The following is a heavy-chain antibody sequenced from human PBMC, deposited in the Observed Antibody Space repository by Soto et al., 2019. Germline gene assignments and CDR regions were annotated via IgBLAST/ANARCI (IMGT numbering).Heavy chain of an antibody. CDR2: ISGSGGST. V-gene: IGHV3-23*01. CDR1: GFTFSSYA. J-gene: IGHJ4*02. CDR3: SKAEGRAGSEIY. D-gene: IGHD6-19*01. Sequence: HPGGSLRLSCAASGFTFSSYAMSWVRQAQGKGLEWVSAISGSGGSTPYADSVKGRFTISRDNSKNTLYLQMNSLRAEDTAVYYCSKAEGRAGSEIYWGQGPLVTVSS.